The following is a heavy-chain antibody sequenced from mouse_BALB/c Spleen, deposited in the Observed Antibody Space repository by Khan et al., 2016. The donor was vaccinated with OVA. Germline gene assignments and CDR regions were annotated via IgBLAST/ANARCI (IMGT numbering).Heavy chain of an antibody. V-gene: IGHV5-6*01. CDR1: GFTFSTYG. CDR3: TRLAYYYDSEGFAY. Sequence: VQLKESGGDLVKPGGSLKLSCAASGFTFSTYGMSWVRQTPDKRLEWVATVSTGGSYTYYSDSVKGRFTISRDNAKNTLFLQMSSLKSEDTAIFYCTRLAYYYDSEGFAYWGQGTLVTVSA. D-gene: IGHD1-1*01. J-gene: IGHJ3*01. CDR2: VSTGGSYT.